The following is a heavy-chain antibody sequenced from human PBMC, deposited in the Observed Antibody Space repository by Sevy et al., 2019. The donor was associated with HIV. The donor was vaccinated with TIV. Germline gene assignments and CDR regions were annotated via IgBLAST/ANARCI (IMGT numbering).Heavy chain of an antibody. J-gene: IGHJ4*02. V-gene: IGHV4-59*01. Sequence: SETLSLTCTVSGGSISSYYWSWIRQPPGKGLEWIGYIYYSGSTNYNPSLKSRVTISVDTSKNQFSLKLSSVTAADTAVYYCGTITMVRGVRDWGQGTLVTVSS. CDR3: GTITMVRGVRD. CDR1: GGSISSYY. D-gene: IGHD3-10*01. CDR2: IYYSGST.